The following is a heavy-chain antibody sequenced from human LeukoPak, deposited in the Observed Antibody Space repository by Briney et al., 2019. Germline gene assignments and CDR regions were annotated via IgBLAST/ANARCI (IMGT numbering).Heavy chain of an antibody. CDR3: ASRPWFDP. V-gene: IGHV4-39*01. Sequence: SETLSLTCAVYGGSFSSYYWGWIRQPPGKGLEWIGSIYYSGSTYYNPSLKSRVTISVDTSKNQFSLKLSSVTAADTAVYYCASRPWFDPWGQGTLVTVSS. CDR2: IYYSGST. CDR1: GGSFSSYY. J-gene: IGHJ5*02.